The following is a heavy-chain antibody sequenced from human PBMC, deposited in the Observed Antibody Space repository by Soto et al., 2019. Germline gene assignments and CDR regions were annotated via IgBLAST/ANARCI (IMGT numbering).Heavy chain of an antibody. D-gene: IGHD6-13*01. V-gene: IGHV2-5*02. J-gene: IGHJ4*02. CDR1: GFSLSTSGVG. CDR2: TYWDDDK. Sequence: QITLKESGPTLVKPTQTLTLTCTFSGFSLSTSGVGVGWIRQPPGKALEWLALTYWDDDKRYSPSLKSRLTITKDTSKNQVVLTMTNMDPVDTATYYCAHSPPRRQQPQQALFDYWGQGTLVTVSS. CDR3: AHSPPRRQQPQQALFDY.